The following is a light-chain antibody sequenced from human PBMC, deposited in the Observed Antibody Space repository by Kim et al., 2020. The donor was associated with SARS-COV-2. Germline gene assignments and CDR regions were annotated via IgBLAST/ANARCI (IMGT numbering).Light chain of an antibody. Sequence: EIVLTQSPGTLSLSPGERATLSCRASQSVSGSHLAWYQQKPGQTPRILIYDASSRVTGISDRFSGSGSGTDFTLTISRLQPEDFAVYYCQQYGAPPVTVGGGNKVDLK. CDR3: QQYGAPPVT. J-gene: IGKJ4*01. CDR1: QSVSGSH. CDR2: DAS. V-gene: IGKV3-20*01.